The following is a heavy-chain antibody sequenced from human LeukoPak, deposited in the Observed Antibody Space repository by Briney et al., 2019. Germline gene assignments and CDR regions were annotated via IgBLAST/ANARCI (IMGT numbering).Heavy chain of an antibody. CDR1: GGSISSGGYY. CDR3: ARGVYDSSGYYYFDY. D-gene: IGHD3-22*01. V-gene: IGHV4-31*03. CDR2: IYYSGST. J-gene: IGHJ4*02. Sequence: SETLSLTCTVSGGSISSGGYYWSWIRQHPGKGLEWIGYIYYSGSTYYNPSLKSRVTISVDTSKNQFSLKLSSVTAADTAVYYCARGVYDSSGYYYFDYWAQGTLVTVSS.